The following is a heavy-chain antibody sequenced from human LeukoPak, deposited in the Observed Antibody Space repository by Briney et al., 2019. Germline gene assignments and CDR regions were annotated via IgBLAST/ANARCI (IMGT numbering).Heavy chain of an antibody. CDR2: INPTGTRT. Sequence: GASVKVSCKASGYTFINHWMHWVRQAPGQGLEWVGLINPTGTRTLYAQKFQGRITLTRGMSATTDYMELSSLTSEDTAVYYCARDNSVGDIAWWFDPWGQGTLVTVSS. V-gene: IGHV1-46*01. CDR1: GYTFINHW. CDR3: ARDNSVGDIAWWFDP. D-gene: IGHD1-26*01. J-gene: IGHJ5*02.